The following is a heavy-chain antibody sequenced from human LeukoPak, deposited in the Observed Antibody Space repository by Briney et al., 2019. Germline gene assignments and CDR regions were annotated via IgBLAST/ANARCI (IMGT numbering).Heavy chain of an antibody. J-gene: IGHJ2*01. CDR2: VNHTGST. V-gene: IGHV4-34*01. CDR3: ASCSDNCYLRYFDL. Sequence: SETLSLTCAVYGGSFSDYYWSWIRQPPGRGLEWIGEVNHTGSTNYNPSLKSRVTISVDTSKNQFSLKLSSVTAADTAVYYCASCSDNCYLRYFDLWGRGTLVTVSS. CDR1: GGSFSDYY. D-gene: IGHD2-21*02.